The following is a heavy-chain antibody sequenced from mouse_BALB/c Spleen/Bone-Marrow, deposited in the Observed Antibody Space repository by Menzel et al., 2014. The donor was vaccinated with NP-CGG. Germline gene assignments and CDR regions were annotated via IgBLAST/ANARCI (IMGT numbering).Heavy chain of an antibody. CDR3: ARHDGYFGAVDY. J-gene: IGHJ4*01. CDR2: IWSDGST. D-gene: IGHD2-3*01. V-gene: IGHV2-6-1*01. Sequence: QVQLKHSGPGLVAPSQSLSITCTISGFSLISYGAHWVRQPPGKGLEWLVVIWSDGSTTYNSALKSRLSISKDNSKSQVFLKMNSLLTDDTAIYYCARHDGYFGAVDYWGQGTSVTVSS. CDR1: GFSLISYG.